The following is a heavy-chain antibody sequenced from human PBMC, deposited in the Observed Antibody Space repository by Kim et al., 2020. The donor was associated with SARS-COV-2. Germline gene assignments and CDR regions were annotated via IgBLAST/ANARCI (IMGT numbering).Heavy chain of an antibody. J-gene: IGHJ2*01. CDR1: GFTFSNAW. D-gene: IGHD1-26*01. CDR3: TTDAGTHGGSYLWWYFDL. Sequence: GGSLRLSCAASGFTFSNAWMSWVRQAPGKGLEWVGRIKSKTDGGTTDYAAPVKGRFTISRDDSKNTLYLQMNSLKTEDTDVYYCTTDAGTHGGSYLWWYFDLWGRGTLVTVSS. V-gene: IGHV3-15*01. CDR2: IKSKTDGGTT.